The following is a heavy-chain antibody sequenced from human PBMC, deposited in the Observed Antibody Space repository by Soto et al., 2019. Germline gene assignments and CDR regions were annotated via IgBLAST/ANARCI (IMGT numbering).Heavy chain of an antibody. V-gene: IGHV3-30*18. Sequence: PGGSLRLSCAASGFTFSSYGMHWVRQAPGKGLEWVAVISYDGSNKYYADSVKGRFTISRDNSKNTLYLQMNSLRAEDTAVYYCAEDRIPTYCSGGSCYSGPGYWGQGTLVTVSS. CDR2: ISYDGSNK. CDR3: AEDRIPTYCSGGSCYSGPGY. J-gene: IGHJ4*02. CDR1: GFTFSSYG. D-gene: IGHD2-15*01.